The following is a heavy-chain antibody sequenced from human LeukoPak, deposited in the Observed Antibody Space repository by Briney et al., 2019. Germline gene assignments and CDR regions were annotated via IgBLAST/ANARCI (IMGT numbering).Heavy chain of an antibody. J-gene: IGHJ5*02. CDR3: ARSSRRQQLVQWFDP. Sequence: PSETLSLTCTVSGYSISSGYYWGWIRPPPGKGLEWIGSIYHSGSTYYNPSLKSRVTISVDTSKNQFSLKLSSVTAADTAVYYCARSSRRQQLVQWFDPWGQGTLVTVSS. V-gene: IGHV4-38-2*02. D-gene: IGHD6-13*01. CDR1: GYSISSGYY. CDR2: IYHSGST.